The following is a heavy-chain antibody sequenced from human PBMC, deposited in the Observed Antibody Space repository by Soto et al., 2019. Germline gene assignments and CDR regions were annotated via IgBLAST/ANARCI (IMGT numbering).Heavy chain of an antibody. CDR2: ISSSSSYI. D-gene: IGHD5-12*01. V-gene: IGHV3-21*01. CDR1: GFTFSSYS. Sequence: GGSLRLSCAASGFTFSSYSMNWVRQAPGKGLEWVSSISSSSSYIYYADSVKGRFTISRDNAKNSLYLQMNSLRAEDTAVYYCARDKAGGYDYYYYGMDVWGQGTTVTVSS. CDR3: ARDKAGGYDYYYYGMDV. J-gene: IGHJ6*02.